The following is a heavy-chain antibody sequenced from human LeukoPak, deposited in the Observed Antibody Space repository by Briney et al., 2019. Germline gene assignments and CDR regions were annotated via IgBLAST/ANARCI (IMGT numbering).Heavy chain of an antibody. J-gene: IGHJ4*02. CDR2: ISYDGSNK. CDR3: ARDWFTSGSYSGGTFDY. D-gene: IGHD1-26*01. V-gene: IGHV3-30*01. CDR1: GFTFSSYA. Sequence: GGSLRLSCAASGFTFSSYAMHWVRQAPGKGLKWVAVISYDGSNKYYADSVKGRFTISRDNSKNTLYLQMNSLRAEDTAVYYCARDWFTSGSYSGGTFDYWGQGTLVTVSS.